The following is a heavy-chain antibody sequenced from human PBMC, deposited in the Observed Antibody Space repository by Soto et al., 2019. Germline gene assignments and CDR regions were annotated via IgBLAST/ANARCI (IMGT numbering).Heavy chain of an antibody. CDR1: GFTFRSHW. CDR3: ARDLGYSDNF. CDR2: IKTDGTTT. D-gene: IGHD5-12*01. Sequence: PGGSLRLSCAASGFTFRSHWMHWVRQAPGKGLEWVSHIKTDGTTTNYADSVKGRFTVSRDNAKNTLYLQMNSLRAEDTAVYFCARDLGYSDNFWGQGTLVTVSS. V-gene: IGHV3-74*01. J-gene: IGHJ4*02.